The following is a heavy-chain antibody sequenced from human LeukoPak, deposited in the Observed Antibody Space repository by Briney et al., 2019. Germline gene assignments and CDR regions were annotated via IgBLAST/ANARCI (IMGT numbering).Heavy chain of an antibody. Sequence: SETLSLTCAVSGYSISSGYYWGWIRQPPGKGLEWIGRIYTSGSTNYNPSLKSRVTMSVDTSKNQFSLKLSSVTAADTAVYYCARASSSWLYYFDYWGQGTLVTVSS. CDR3: ARASSSWLYYFDY. CDR2: IYTSGST. J-gene: IGHJ4*02. V-gene: IGHV4-38-2*01. D-gene: IGHD6-13*01. CDR1: GYSISSGYY.